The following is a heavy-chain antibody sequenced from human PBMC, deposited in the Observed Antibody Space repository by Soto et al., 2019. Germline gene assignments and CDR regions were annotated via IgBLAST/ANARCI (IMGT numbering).Heavy chain of an antibody. CDR2: IKEDGSEK. Sequence: HPGGSLRLSCVGSGFRISNYFMSWVRQAPGKGLEWVANIKEDGSEKYYVESVKGRFTISRDNAKNSLYLQVNSLRDEDTAVYYCARPRFRGMDVWGQGTTVTVS. J-gene: IGHJ6*02. CDR1: GFRISNYF. CDR3: ARPRFRGMDV. V-gene: IGHV3-7*03. D-gene: IGHD3-10*01.